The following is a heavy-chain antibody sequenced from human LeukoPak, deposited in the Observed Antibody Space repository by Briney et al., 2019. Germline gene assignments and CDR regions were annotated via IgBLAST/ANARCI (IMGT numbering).Heavy chain of an antibody. CDR2: IYYSGST. CDR3: AREGMITFGGVIAALRAFDI. D-gene: IGHD3-16*02. J-gene: IGHJ3*02. V-gene: IGHV4-39*02. Sequence: PSEALSLTCTVSGGSISSSSYYWGWVRQPPGRWLECNGSIYYSGSTYYNPSLKSRVTISVDTSKNQFFLKLSSVTAADTAVYYCAREGMITFGGVIAALRAFDIWGQGTMVTVCS. CDR1: GGSISSSSYY.